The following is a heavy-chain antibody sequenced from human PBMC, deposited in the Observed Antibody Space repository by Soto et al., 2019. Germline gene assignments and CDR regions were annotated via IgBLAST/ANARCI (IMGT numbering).Heavy chain of an antibody. CDR2: IDVGSGNA. CDR1: GFTFSTSA. J-gene: IGHJ6*02. D-gene: IGHD6-13*01. Sequence: SVKVSCKTSGFTFSTSAVHWVRQARGHRLQWIGWIDVGSGNANYAQMLQERVTISRDMSTSTAYMELSSLRPEDTAVYYCAGPNANRAAAGPYYYYYGMDCWGQGTTVTVAS. V-gene: IGHV1-58*01. CDR3: AGPNANRAAAGPYYYYYGMDC.